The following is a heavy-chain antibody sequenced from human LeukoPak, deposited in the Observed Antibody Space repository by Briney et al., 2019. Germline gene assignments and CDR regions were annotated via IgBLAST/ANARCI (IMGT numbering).Heavy chain of an antibody. CDR1: GGSFSGYY. D-gene: IGHD5-18*01. CDR2: INHSGST. CDR3: ARSRDTAMPTDY. J-gene: IGHJ4*02. V-gene: IGHV4-34*01. Sequence: SETLSLTCAVYGGSFSGYYWSWIRQPPGKGLEWTGEINHSGSTNYNPSLKSRVTISVDTSKNQFSLKLSSVTAADTAVYYCARSRDTAMPTDYWGQGTLVTVSS.